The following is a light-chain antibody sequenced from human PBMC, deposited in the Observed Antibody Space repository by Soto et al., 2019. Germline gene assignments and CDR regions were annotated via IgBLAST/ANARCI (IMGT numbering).Light chain of an antibody. CDR2: TTS. Sequence: DIQMTQSPPSLSASVGDRVTITCRASQTMNNYLNWYQRKPGKAPKLLIYTTSTLQSGVPSRFSGSGSGTDFTLTISSLQPEDCAIYYCQQNYNTPLTFGGGTKVEIK. CDR3: QQNYNTPLT. CDR1: QTMNNY. J-gene: IGKJ4*01. V-gene: IGKV1-39*01.